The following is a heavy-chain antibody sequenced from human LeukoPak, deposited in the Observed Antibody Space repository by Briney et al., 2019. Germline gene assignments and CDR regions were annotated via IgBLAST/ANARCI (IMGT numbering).Heavy chain of an antibody. Sequence: PGGSLRLPCAASGFTFSSYGMHWVRQAPGKGLEWVAVIWYDGGNKYYADSVKGQFTISRDSSKNTLYLEMNSLRAEDTAIYYCARALGSVADFWGQGTMVTVSS. CDR3: ARALGSVADF. D-gene: IGHD6-6*01. CDR2: IWYDGGNK. J-gene: IGHJ4*02. CDR1: GFTFSSYG. V-gene: IGHV3-33*01.